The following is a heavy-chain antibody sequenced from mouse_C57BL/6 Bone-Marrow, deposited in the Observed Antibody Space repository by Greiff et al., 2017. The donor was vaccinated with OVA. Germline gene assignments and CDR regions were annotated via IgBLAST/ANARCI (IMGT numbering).Heavy chain of an antibody. CDR1: GFSFNTYA. CDR2: IRSKSNNYAT. D-gene: IGHD2-3*01. J-gene: IGHJ4*01. CDR3: VRHRWSYYYAMDY. Sequence: EVQVVESGGGLVQPKGSLKLSCAASGFSFNTYAMNWVRQAPGKGLEWVARIRSKSNNYATYYADSVKDRFTISRDDSESMLYLQMNNLKTEDTAMYYCVRHRWSYYYAMDYWGQGTSVTVSS. V-gene: IGHV10-1*01.